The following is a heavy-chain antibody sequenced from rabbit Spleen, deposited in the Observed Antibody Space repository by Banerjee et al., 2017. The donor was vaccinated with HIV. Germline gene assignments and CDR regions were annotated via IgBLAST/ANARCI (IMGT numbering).Heavy chain of an antibody. Sequence: QQQLEESGGGLVKPEGSLTLTCTGSGFSFSNSYYMCWVRQAPGKGLEWIACIYAGSSVSTYYASWAKGRFTISKTSSTTVTLQMTSLTAADTATYFCARDDFGGMDYFDFWGQGTLVTVS. CDR3: ARDDFGGMDYFDF. J-gene: IGHJ3*01. D-gene: IGHD5-1*01. CDR2: IYAGSSVST. V-gene: IGHV1S45*01. CDR1: GFSFSNSYY.